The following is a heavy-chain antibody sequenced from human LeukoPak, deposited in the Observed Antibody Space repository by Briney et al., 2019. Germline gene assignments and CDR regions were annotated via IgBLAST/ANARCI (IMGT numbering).Heavy chain of an antibody. V-gene: IGHV4-34*01. CDR1: GGSFSGYY. D-gene: IGHD2-2*01. Sequence: SETLSLTCAVYGGSFSGYYWSWIRQPPGKGLEWIGEINHSGSTNYNPSLKSRVTISVDTSKNQFSLKLSSVTAADTAVYYCARGRPYIVVVPAAMYGYWGQGTLVTVSS. J-gene: IGHJ4*02. CDR2: INHSGST. CDR3: ARGRPYIVVVPAAMYGY.